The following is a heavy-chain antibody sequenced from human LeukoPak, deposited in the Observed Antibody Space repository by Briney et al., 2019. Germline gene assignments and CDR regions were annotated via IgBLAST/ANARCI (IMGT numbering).Heavy chain of an antibody. Sequence: GESLKISCKGSGYSFTTYWIGWVRQMPGKGLEWMGIIYPADSDTRYSPSFQGQVTISADKSINTAYLQWSSLKASDTAIYYCARSTSWLLSSRATFDYWGQGTLVTVSS. CDR2: IYPADSDT. CDR1: GYSFTTYW. CDR3: ARSTSWLLSSRATFDY. D-gene: IGHD2-2*01. V-gene: IGHV5-51*01. J-gene: IGHJ4*02.